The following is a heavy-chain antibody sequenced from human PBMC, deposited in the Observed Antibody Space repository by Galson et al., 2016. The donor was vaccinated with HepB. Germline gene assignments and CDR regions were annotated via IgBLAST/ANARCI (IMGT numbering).Heavy chain of an antibody. J-gene: IGHJ4*02. V-gene: IGHV4-31*11. D-gene: IGHD6-19*01. CDR2: NYNGGTS. CDR3: ATKAEYTTGWGF. Sequence: TLSLTCAVSRASVTSGGYYWTWFRQHPVKGLEWIGYNYNGGTSYYAPSLRSRVTISVDTSKNEFSLSLNSVTAADTGVYYCATKAEYTTGWGFWGRGTLVTVSS. CDR1: RASVTSGGYY.